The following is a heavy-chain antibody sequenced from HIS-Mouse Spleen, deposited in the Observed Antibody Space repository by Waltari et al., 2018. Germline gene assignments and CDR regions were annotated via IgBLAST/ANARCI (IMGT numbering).Heavy chain of an antibody. CDR3: AREIPYSSSWYDWYFDL. Sequence: QLQLQESGPGLVKPSETLSLTCTVPGGSISSSTYYLGWIRQPPGKGLGWIWSISYSGSTYYNPSLKSRVTISVDTSKNQFSLKLSSVTAADTAMYYCAREIPYSSSWYDWYFDLWGRGTLVTVSS. CDR2: ISYSGST. CDR1: GGSISSSTYY. J-gene: IGHJ2*01. V-gene: IGHV4-39*07. D-gene: IGHD6-13*01.